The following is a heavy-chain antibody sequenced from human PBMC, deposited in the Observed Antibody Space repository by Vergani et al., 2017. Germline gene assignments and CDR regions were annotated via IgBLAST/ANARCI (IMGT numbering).Heavy chain of an antibody. Sequence: QVQLVQSGAEVKKPGASVKVSCKASGYTFTSYGISWVRQAPGQGLEWMGWINPNSGGTNYAQKFQGRVTMTRDTSISTAYMELSRLRSDDTAVYYCARAPGYCSSTSCYTPLPDYWGQGTLVTVSS. J-gene: IGHJ4*02. V-gene: IGHV1-2*02. CDR3: ARAPGYCSSTSCYTPLPDY. CDR2: INPNSGGT. CDR1: GYTFTSYG. D-gene: IGHD2-2*02.